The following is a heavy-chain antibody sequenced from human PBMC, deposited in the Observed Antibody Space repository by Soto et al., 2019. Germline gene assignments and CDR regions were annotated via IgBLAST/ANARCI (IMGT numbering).Heavy chain of an antibody. CDR3: ARANTSPFDY. Sequence: QVQLVESGGGVVQPGRSLRLSSGASGFIFSNYGMHWIRQAPGKGLEWVTIIWFDGSNKWYADSVKGRFIISRDDSKNMVYLQMNSLRVDDTAIYYCARANTSPFDYWGRGTLVTVSS. CDR2: IWFDGSNK. CDR1: GFIFSNYG. V-gene: IGHV3-33*01. J-gene: IGHJ4*02.